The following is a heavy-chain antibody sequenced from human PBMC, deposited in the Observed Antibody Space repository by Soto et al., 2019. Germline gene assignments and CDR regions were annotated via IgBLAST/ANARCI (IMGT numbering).Heavy chain of an antibody. CDR2: IYYSGST. J-gene: IGHJ6*02. Sequence: KPSETLSLTCTVSGGSISSGGYHWSWIRQHPGKGLEWIGYIYYSGSTYYNPSLKSRVTISVDTSKNQFSLKLSSVTAADTAVYYCARDQNYYDSSGYSYGMDVWGQGTTVTVSS. V-gene: IGHV4-31*03. CDR3: ARDQNYYDSSGYSYGMDV. CDR1: GGSISSGGYH. D-gene: IGHD3-22*01.